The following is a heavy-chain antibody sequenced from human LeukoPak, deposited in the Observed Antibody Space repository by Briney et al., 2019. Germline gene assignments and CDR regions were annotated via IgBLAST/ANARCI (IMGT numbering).Heavy chain of an antibody. Sequence: SETLSLTCAVYGGSFSGYYWSWIRQPPGKGLEWIGEINHSGSINYNPSLKSRVTISVDTSKNQFSLKLSSVTAADTAVYYCARLVVIPYYYYYGMDVWGQGTTVTVS. D-gene: IGHD3-22*01. CDR2: INHSGSI. CDR3: ARLVVIPYYYYYGMDV. V-gene: IGHV4-34*01. CDR1: GGSFSGYY. J-gene: IGHJ6*02.